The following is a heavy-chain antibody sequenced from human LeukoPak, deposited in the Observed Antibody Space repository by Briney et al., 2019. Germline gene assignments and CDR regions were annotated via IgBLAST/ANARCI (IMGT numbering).Heavy chain of an antibody. J-gene: IGHJ5*02. Sequence: SETLSLTCTVSGGSISSSSYYWGWIRQPPGKGLEWIGSIYYSGSTYYNPSLKSRVTISVDTSKNQFSLKLSSVTAADTAVYYCARQRFLDWFDPWGQGTLVTVPS. CDR3: ARQRFLDWFDP. CDR2: IYYSGST. D-gene: IGHD3-3*01. CDR1: GGSISSSSYY. V-gene: IGHV4-39*01.